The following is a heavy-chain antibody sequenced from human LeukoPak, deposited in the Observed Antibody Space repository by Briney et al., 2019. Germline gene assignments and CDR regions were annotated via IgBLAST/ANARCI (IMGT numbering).Heavy chain of an antibody. Sequence: SVKVSCKASGGTFSSYTISWVRQAPGQGLEWMGRIIPILGIANYAQKFQGRVTITADKSTSTAYMELSGLRSEDTAVYYCARAVTQVYYDSRGYYGDNWFDPWGQGTLVTVSS. J-gene: IGHJ5*02. D-gene: IGHD3-22*01. CDR3: ARAVTQVYYDSRGYYGDNWFDP. CDR1: GGTFSSYT. CDR2: IIPILGIA. V-gene: IGHV1-69*02.